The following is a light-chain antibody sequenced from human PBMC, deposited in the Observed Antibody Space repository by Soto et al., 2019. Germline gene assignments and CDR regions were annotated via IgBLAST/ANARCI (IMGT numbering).Light chain of an antibody. CDR3: QQRSNWPLT. V-gene: IGKV3-11*01. J-gene: IGKJ4*01. CDR1: QSVSSY. CDR2: DAS. Sequence: EIVLTQSPSTLSLSPGARATLSCRASQSVSSYLAWYQQKPGQAPRLLIYDASNRATGIPARFRGSGSGTDFTLTISSLEPEDCAVYYCQQRSNWPLTFGGGTKVEIK.